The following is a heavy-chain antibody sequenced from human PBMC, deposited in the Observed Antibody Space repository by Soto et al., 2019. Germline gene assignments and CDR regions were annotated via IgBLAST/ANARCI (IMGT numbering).Heavy chain of an antibody. V-gene: IGHV3-33*01. CDR1: GFTFSSYG. CDR3: ARDGIDCTNGVCSSFFDY. J-gene: IGHJ4*02. Sequence: PGGSLILSCAASGFTFSSYGMHWVRQAPGKGLEWVAVIWYDGSNKYYADSVKGRFTISRDNSKNTLYLQMNSLRAEDTAVYYCARDGIDCTNGVCSSFFDYWGQGTLVTXSS. D-gene: IGHD2-8*01. CDR2: IWYDGSNK.